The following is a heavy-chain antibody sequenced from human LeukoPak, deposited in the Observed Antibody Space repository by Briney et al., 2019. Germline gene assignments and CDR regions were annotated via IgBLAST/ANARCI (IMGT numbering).Heavy chain of an antibody. CDR2: ISGSGGST. D-gene: IGHD1-26*01. V-gene: IGHV3-23*01. CDR3: ARASGLSGSYIY. Sequence: PGGSLRLSCAASGFTFSSYAMSWVRQAPGKGLEWVSAISGSGGSTYYADSVKGRFTISRDNAKNSLYLQMNSLRAEDTAVYYCARASGLSGSYIYWGQGTLVTVSS. J-gene: IGHJ4*02. CDR1: GFTFSSYA.